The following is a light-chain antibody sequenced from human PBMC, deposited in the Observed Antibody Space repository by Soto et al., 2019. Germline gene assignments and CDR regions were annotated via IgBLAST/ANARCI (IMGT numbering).Light chain of an antibody. CDR1: QSVSSSY. J-gene: IGKJ2*01. CDR2: GAS. V-gene: IGKV3-20*01. CDR3: QQYGSSSGYT. Sequence: EIVLTQSPGTLSLSPGERATLSCRASQSVSSSYLAWSQQKPGQSPSLLIYGASSRATGIPDRFSGRGSGTDFTLTISRLEPEDFAVYYCQQYGSSSGYTFGQGTKLESK.